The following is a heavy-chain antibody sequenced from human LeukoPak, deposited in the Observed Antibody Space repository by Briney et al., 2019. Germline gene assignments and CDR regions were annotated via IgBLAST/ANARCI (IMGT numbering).Heavy chain of an antibody. D-gene: IGHD2-2*01. Sequence: GGSLRLSCAASGFTFSSYGMHWVRQAPGKGLEWVAVISYDGSNKYYADSVRGRFTISRDNSKNTLYLQVNSLRAEDTAVYYCAKDGSYCSSISCYFDSWGQGTLVTVSS. CDR1: GFTFSSYG. CDR2: ISYDGSNK. V-gene: IGHV3-30*19. CDR3: AKDGSYCSSISCYFDS. J-gene: IGHJ4*02.